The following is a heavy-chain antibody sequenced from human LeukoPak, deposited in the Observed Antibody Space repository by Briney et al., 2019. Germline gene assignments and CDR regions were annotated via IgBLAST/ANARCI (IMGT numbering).Heavy chain of an antibody. Sequence: GGSLRLSCAASGFTLSSYWMSWVRQAPGKGLEWVANIKQDGSEKYYVDSVKGRFTISRDNAKNSLYLQMNSLRAEDTAVYYCATASSGCHDYWGQGTLVTVSS. J-gene: IGHJ4*02. V-gene: IGHV3-7*01. CDR3: ATASSGCHDY. CDR1: GFTLSSYW. CDR2: IKQDGSEK. D-gene: IGHD6-19*01.